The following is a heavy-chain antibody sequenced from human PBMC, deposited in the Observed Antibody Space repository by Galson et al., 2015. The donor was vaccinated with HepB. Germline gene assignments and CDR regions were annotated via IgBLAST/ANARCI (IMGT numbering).Heavy chain of an antibody. CDR2: IYTSGST. CDR1: GGSISSGSYY. J-gene: IGHJ4*02. Sequence: TLSLTCTVSGGSISSGSYYWSWIRQPAGKGLEWIGRIYTSGSTNYNPSLKSRVTISVDTSKNQFSLKLSSVTAADTAVYYCARDRIVGAPYFDYWGQGTLVTVSS. CDR3: ARDRIVGAPYFDY. V-gene: IGHV4-61*02. D-gene: IGHD1-26*01.